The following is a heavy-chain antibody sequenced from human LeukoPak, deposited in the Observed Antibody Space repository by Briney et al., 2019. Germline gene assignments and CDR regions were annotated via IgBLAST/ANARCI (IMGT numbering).Heavy chain of an antibody. CDR2: INPNSGGT. CDR3: ARSADYGDYFALNYFDY. J-gene: IGHJ4*02. CDR1: GYTFTGYY. D-gene: IGHD4-17*01. Sequence: GASVKVSCKASGYTFTGYYMHWVRQAPGQGLEWMGWINPNSGGTNYAQKFQGRVTMTRDTSISTAYMELSRLRSDDTAVYYCARSADYGDYFALNYFDYWGQGTLVTVSS. V-gene: IGHV1-2*02.